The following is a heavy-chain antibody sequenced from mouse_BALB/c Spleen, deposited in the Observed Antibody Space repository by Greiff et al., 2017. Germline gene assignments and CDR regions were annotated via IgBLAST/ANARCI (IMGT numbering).Heavy chain of an antibody. V-gene: IGHV5-4*02. CDR3: ARHMEYYYGSSYYAMDY. Sequence: DVMLVESGGGLVKPGGSLKLSCAASGFTFSDYYMYWVRQTPEKRLEWVATISGGGSTYYPDTVKGRFTISRDNAKNTLYLQMSSLKSEDTAMYYCARHMEYYYGSSYYAMDYWGQGTSVTVSS. CDR2: ISGGGST. J-gene: IGHJ4*01. D-gene: IGHD1-1*01. CDR1: GFTFSDYY.